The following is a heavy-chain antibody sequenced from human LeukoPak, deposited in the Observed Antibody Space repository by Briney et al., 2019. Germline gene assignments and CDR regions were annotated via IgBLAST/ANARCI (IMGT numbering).Heavy chain of an antibody. CDR1: GFTFSSYA. Sequence: GGSLRLSCAASGFTFSSYAMSWVRQAPGKGLEWVSAISGSGGSTYYADSVKGRFTISRDNSKNTLYLQMNSLRAEDTAVYYCAKDAHYYDSSGYYYDYRGQGTLVTVSS. V-gene: IGHV3-23*01. CDR3: AKDAHYYDSSGYYYDY. CDR2: ISGSGGST. D-gene: IGHD3-22*01. J-gene: IGHJ4*02.